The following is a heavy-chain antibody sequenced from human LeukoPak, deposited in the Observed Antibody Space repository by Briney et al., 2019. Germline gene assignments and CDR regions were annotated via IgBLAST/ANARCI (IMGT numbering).Heavy chain of an antibody. CDR1: GGSFSGYY. CDR2: IYHSGST. D-gene: IGHD6-6*01. J-gene: IGHJ4*02. CDR3: ARGGSSSSYDFDY. V-gene: IGHV4-34*01. Sequence: SETLSLTCAVYGGSFSGYYWSWIRQPPGKGLEWIGYIYHSGSTYYNPSLKSRVTISVDRSKNQFSLRLSSVTAADTAVYYCARGGSSSSYDFDYWGQGTLVTVSS.